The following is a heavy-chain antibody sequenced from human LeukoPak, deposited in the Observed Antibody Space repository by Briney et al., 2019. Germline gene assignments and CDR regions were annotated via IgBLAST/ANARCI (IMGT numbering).Heavy chain of an antibody. J-gene: IGHJ4*02. V-gene: IGHV3-9*01. CDR2: LSWHSGSI. D-gene: IGHD1-26*01. CDR3: AKETKVGENLYYFDY. CDR1: GFKFNDYA. Sequence: HSGRSLRLSSVASGFKFNDYAMHWVRQAPGKGLEWVSGLSWHSGSIGYADSVKGRFIISRDNAKNSLYLEMNSLRPEDSALYYCAKETKVGENLYYFDYWGRGTLVTVSS.